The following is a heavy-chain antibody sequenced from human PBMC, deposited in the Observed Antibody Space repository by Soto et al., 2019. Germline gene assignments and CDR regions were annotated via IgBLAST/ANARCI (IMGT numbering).Heavy chain of an antibody. D-gene: IGHD2-15*01. V-gene: IGHV4-39*01. Sequence: SETLSLTCTVSGGSISSRSYYWGWIRQPPGKGLEWIGSIYYSGSTYYNPSLKSRVTISVDTSKNQFSLKLSSVTAADTAVYYCARHFVVVVAATPNWFYPWGQGTLVTVSS. J-gene: IGHJ5*02. CDR2: IYYSGST. CDR3: ARHFVVVVAATPNWFYP. CDR1: GGSISSRSYY.